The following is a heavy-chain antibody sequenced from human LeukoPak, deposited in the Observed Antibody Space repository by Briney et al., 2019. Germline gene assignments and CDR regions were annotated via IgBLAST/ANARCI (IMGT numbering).Heavy chain of an antibody. D-gene: IGHD3-10*01. CDR1: GYTFTSYD. Sequence: ASVKVSCKASGYTFTSYDINWVRQASGHGLEWMGWVNPGSAFTGYAQKFHGRVTFTKSTSISTVYMELSSLTSEDTAVYYCARGDRVRGGGTPDYWGQGTLVTVSS. CDR3: ARGDRVRGGGTPDY. V-gene: IGHV1-8*03. CDR2: VNPGSAFT. J-gene: IGHJ4*02.